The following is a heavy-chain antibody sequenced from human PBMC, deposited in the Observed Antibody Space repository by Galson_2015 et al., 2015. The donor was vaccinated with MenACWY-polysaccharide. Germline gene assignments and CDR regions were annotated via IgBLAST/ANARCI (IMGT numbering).Heavy chain of an antibody. J-gene: IGHJ4*02. CDR2: IKQDGSVK. D-gene: IGHD2-21*02. CDR1: GFTFSDYW. Sequence: SLRLSCEASGFTFSDYWMPWVRQSPGQRLEWVANIKQDGSVKNYVDSVKGRFTISRDNAKNSLYLQMDSLRAEDTAVYYCARPRGDVWGQGTLVTVSS. CDR3: ARPRGDV. V-gene: IGHV3-7*01.